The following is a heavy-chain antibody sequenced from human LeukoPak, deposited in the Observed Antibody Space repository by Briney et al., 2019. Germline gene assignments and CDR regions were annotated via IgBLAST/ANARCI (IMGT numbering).Heavy chain of an antibody. CDR1: GGSISSYY. CDR2: IYYSGST. CDR3: ARRLRYFDWPLDY. V-gene: IGHV4-59*12. D-gene: IGHD3-9*01. J-gene: IGHJ4*02. Sequence: TSETLSLTCSVSGGSISSYYWSWIRQPPGKGLEWIGYIYYSGSTNYNPSLKSRVTISVETSKNQCSLKLSSVTAADTAVYYCARRLRYFDWPLDYWGQGTLVTVSS.